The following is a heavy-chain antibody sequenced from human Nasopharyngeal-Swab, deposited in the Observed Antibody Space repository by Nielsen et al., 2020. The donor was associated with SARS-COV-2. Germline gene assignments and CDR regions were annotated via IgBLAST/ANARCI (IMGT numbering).Heavy chain of an antibody. V-gene: IGHV3-53*05. CDR1: GLTVSSTY. Sequence: GESLKISCAVSGLTVSSTYMSWVRQAPGKGLEWVSVTEIGGTTHYADSVKGRFTISRDNSQNTLFLQMNSLRTEDTAVYYCATGAVSGTTYAEYFQNWGQGTLVTVSS. CDR3: ATGAVSGTTYAEYFQN. CDR2: TEIGGTT. D-gene: IGHD1-26*01. J-gene: IGHJ1*01.